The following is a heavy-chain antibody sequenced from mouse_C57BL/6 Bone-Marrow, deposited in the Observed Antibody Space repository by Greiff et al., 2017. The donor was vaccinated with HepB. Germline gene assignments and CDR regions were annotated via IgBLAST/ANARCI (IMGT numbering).Heavy chain of an antibody. J-gene: IGHJ2*01. CDR1: GFNIKDDY. CDR3: TTARYGFDY. V-gene: IGHV14-4*01. D-gene: IGHD1-1*01. CDR2: IDPENGDT. Sequence: VQLQQSGAELVRPGASVKLSCTASGFNIKDDYMHWVKQRPEQGLEWIGWIDPENGDTEYAPKFQGKATITADTSSNTAYLQLSSLTSEDTAVYYCTTARYGFDYWGQGTTLTVSS.